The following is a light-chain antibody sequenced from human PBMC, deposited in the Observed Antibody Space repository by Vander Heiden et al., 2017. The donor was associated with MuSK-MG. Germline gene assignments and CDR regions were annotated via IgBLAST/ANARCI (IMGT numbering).Light chain of an antibody. CDR3: QQDISYYT. CDR2: DAS. J-gene: IGKJ2*01. V-gene: IGKV1-5*01. CDR1: RSISSW. Sequence: GDRVTITCRASRSISSWLDWYQQKPGKAPKLLIYDASSLQSGVPSRFSGSGSGTEFTLTISSLQPDDFATYYCQQDISYYTFGQGTKLEIK.